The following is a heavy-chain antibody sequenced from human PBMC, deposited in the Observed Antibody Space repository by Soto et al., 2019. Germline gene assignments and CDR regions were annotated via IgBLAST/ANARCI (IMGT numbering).Heavy chain of an antibody. Sequence: VKGARKTAAYTLTSYLGDRVSKTHEKELEWMGWMSPNGGNTGYAQNFQGRVTMTRNTSISTAYMELSSLRSEDTAVYYCARSISLNRNAECTLDFWGHGTTVT. V-gene: IGHV1-8*02. CDR2: MSPNGGNT. J-gene: IGHJ6*02. CDR3: ARSISLNRNAECTLDF. D-gene: IGHD1-1*01. CDR1: AYTLTSYL.